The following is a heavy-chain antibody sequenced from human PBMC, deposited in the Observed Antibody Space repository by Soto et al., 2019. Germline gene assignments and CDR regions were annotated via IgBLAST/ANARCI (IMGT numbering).Heavy chain of an antibody. D-gene: IGHD5-18*01. V-gene: IGHV1-69*06. CDR1: GGNFSRYA. CDR3: ARVGYSYRYQDRMDV. J-gene: IGHJ6*02. Sequence: SVKVSCKASGGNFSRYAISWVRQDPGQGLEWIVAIIPIFGTANYSQMFQGTVTIAAHKSTSTAYMELSSLRSEDTAVYYCARVGYSYRYQDRMDVWGQGTTVTVSS. CDR2: IIPIFGTA.